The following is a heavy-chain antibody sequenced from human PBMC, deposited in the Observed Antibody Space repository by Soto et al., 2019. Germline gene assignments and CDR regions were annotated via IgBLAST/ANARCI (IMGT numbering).Heavy chain of an antibody. D-gene: IGHD2-15*01. Sequence: FLRLSCTASGFSFSSYTMNWVRQAPGKGLQWVASITNRGTHTYSADSVKGRFTISRDNDKNSLYLQMNNLRAEDTANYYCARAHEVAWFDSWGLGTLVTVSS. J-gene: IGHJ5*01. V-gene: IGHV3-21*06. CDR3: ARAHEVAWFDS. CDR1: GFSFSSYT. CDR2: ITNRGTHT.